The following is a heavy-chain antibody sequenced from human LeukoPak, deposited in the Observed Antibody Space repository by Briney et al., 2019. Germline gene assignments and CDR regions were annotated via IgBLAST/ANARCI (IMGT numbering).Heavy chain of an antibody. CDR1: GGSISSYH. Sequence: SETLSLTCTVSGGSISSYHWSWIRQPAGKGLEWIGRIYTSGSTNYNPSLKSRVTMSVDTSKNQFSLKLSSVTAADTAVYYCARDGLLAAAGNTDAFDIWGQGTMVTVSS. CDR2: IYTSGST. J-gene: IGHJ3*02. V-gene: IGHV4-4*07. D-gene: IGHD6-13*01. CDR3: ARDGLLAAAGNTDAFDI.